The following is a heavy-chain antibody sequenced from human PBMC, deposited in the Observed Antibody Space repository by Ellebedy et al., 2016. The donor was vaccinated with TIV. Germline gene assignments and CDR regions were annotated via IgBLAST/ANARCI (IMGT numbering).Heavy chain of an antibody. CDR1: GFTFRNYD. D-gene: IGHD1-14*01. J-gene: IGHJ4*02. V-gene: IGHV3-30-3*01. Sequence: GESLKISCEASGFTFRNYDSQWVRRAPGKGLEWVALVSYDGSKKYYADSVKGRFTISRDHSRTTVYLQMDSLRREDTSTYYCERVSIITRHFDYWGQGTLVTVSS. CDR2: VSYDGSKK. CDR3: ERVSIITRHFDY.